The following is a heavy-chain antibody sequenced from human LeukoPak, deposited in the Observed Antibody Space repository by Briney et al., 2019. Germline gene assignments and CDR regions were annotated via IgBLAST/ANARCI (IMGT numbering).Heavy chain of an antibody. Sequence: SSEALSLTCTVSGGSISSYYWSWIRQPPGKGLEWIGYIYYSGSTNYNPSLKSRVTISVDTSKNQFSLKLSSVTAADTAVYYCAGLNWGSGFYYYMDVWGKGTTVTVSS. CDR1: GGSISSYY. V-gene: IGHV4-59*01. J-gene: IGHJ6*03. CDR2: IYYSGST. CDR3: AGLNWGSGFYYYMDV. D-gene: IGHD7-27*01.